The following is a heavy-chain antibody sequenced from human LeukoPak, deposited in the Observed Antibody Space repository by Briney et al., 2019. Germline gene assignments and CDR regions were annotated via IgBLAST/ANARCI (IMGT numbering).Heavy chain of an antibody. Sequence: GGSLRLSCAASGFIFGDYGMHWVRQAPGKGLEWVAAIAFDDTDRYYIDSVKGRFTISRDDSKNTLYLHMTSLRAEDTAVYYCTNSDDYGDYWGQGTLVTVSS. V-gene: IGHV3-30*18. CDR1: GFIFGDYG. CDR2: IAFDDTDR. CDR3: TNSDDYGDY. J-gene: IGHJ4*02.